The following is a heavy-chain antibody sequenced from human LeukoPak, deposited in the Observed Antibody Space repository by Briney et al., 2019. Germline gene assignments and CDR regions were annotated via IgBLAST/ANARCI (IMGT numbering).Heavy chain of an antibody. D-gene: IGHD3-10*01. CDR2: IFTSGIA. CDR1: GGSIGIYY. V-gene: IGHV4-4*07. CDR3: AREISGTYYNPLGYMDV. Sequence: SETLSLTCTVSGGSIGIYYWNWIRQPAGKGLEWIGRIFTSGIANYNPSLKSRVTMSVDPSKNQFSLSLSSVTAADTAVYYCAREISGTYYNPLGYMDVWGKGTTVTVSS. J-gene: IGHJ6*03.